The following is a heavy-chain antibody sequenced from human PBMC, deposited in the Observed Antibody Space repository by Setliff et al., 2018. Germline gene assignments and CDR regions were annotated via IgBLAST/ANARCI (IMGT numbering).Heavy chain of an antibody. CDR1: GFIFSTYR. V-gene: IGHV3-33*08. CDR2: IWDDGVKK. CDR3: ARTCSGSGCYAGLES. Sequence: LRLSCAASGFIFSTYRMHWVRQAPGKGLEWVAVIWDDGVKKYHADSVKGRFTISRDNSKNTLYLQMNSLRPEDTAVYYCARTCSGSGCYAGLESWGQGTPVTVSS. D-gene: IGHD2-15*01. J-gene: IGHJ5*02.